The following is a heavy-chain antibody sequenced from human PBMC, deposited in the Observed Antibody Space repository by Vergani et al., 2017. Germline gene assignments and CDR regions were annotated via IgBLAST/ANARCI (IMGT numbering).Heavy chain of an antibody. CDR1: GGSISSGGYS. J-gene: IGHJ4*02. Sequence: QLQLQESGSGLVKPSQTLSLTCAVSGGSISSGGYSWSWIRQPPGKGLEWIGYIYHSGRTYYNPSLKRRVTISVARSKNQFSLKLSSVTAADTAVYYCARLLSSTSCFDYWGQGTLVTVSS. CDR2: IYHSGRT. V-gene: IGHV4-30-2*01. D-gene: IGHD2-2*01. CDR3: ARLLSSTSCFDY.